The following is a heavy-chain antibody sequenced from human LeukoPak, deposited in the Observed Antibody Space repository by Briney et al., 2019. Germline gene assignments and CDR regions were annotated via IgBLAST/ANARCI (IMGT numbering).Heavy chain of an antibody. Sequence: AGGSLRLSCAASGFTFTTYGMHWVRQAPGKGLEWVACIYPDGNNKDYADSVKGRFIISRDNSKNILFLQMNSLRAEDTAVYYCAKSRGDYGDYVGFLFDYWGQGTLVTVSS. CDR1: GFTFTTYG. J-gene: IGHJ4*02. CDR2: IYPDGNNK. CDR3: AKSRGDYGDYVGFLFDY. V-gene: IGHV3-30*02. D-gene: IGHD4-17*01.